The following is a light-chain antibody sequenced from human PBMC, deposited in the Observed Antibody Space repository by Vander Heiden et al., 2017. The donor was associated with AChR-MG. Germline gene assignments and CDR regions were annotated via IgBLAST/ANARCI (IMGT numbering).Light chain of an antibody. CDR2: GGA. J-gene: IGLJ3*02. CDR1: SSDIGNHNL. Sequence: QSALPPPASVSGSPGQSITQSCTGTSSDIGNHNLVSWYQQHPGKAPKFIIFGGANRPSGVPHRFSGSNTGNTASLTISGLQAEDEADYYCCSYAGNYTSVFGGGTKLTVL. V-gene: IGLV2-23*01. CDR3: CSYAGNYTSV.